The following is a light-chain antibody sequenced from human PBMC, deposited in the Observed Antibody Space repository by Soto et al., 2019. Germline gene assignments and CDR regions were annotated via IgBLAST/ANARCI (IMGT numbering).Light chain of an antibody. CDR3: QQYDTWPRT. CDR1: QSLSSN. V-gene: IGKV3-15*01. Sequence: EVVLTQSPVTLSLSPGERATLSCRASQSLSSNLAWYQQKPGQAPRLLIYGASTRATAVPARFTASGSGTEFTLTISSLQSDDFGVYYCQQYDTWPRTFGQGTKVDIK. CDR2: GAS. J-gene: IGKJ1*01.